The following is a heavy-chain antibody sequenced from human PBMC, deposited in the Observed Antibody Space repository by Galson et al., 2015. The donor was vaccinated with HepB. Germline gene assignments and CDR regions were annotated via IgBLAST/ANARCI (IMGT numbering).Heavy chain of an antibody. CDR1: GYSFTSYW. D-gene: IGHD2-2*01. CDR3: ARHPQNFGARYCSSTSCYWPSDY. V-gene: IGHV5-51*01. Sequence: QSGAEVKKPGESLKISCKGSGYSFTSYWIGWVRQMPGKGLEWMGIIYPGDSDTRYSPSFQGQVTISADKSISTAYLQWSSLKASDTAMYYCARHPQNFGARYCSSTSCYWPSDYWGQGTLVTVSS. CDR2: IYPGDSDT. J-gene: IGHJ4*02.